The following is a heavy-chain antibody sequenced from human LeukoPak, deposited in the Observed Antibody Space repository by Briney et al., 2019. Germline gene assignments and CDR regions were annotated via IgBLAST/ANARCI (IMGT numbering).Heavy chain of an antibody. V-gene: IGHV4-59*01. J-gene: IGHJ3*02. CDR2: IYYSGST. CDR1: GGSISSYY. CDR3: ARENAGDAFDI. Sequence: SETLSLTCTVSGGSISSYYWSWIRQPPGKGLEWIGYIYYSGSTNYNPSLKSRVTISVDTSKNQFSLKLSSVTAADTAVYYCARENAGDAFDIWGQGTMVTVSS.